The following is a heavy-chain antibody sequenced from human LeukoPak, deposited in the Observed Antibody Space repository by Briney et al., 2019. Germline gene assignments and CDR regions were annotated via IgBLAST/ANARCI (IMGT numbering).Heavy chain of an antibody. Sequence: KPSENPALTCTVSGGSLSSYYWSWVRQPPRKGLGWVGYIYYSGSTNYNPSLKSRVTISVDTSKNQFSLKLSSVTAADTAVYYCARGVAAAGTFYYGMDVWGQGTTVTVSS. J-gene: IGHJ6*02. D-gene: IGHD6-13*01. V-gene: IGHV4-59*01. CDR1: GGSLSSYY. CDR2: IYYSGST. CDR3: ARGVAAAGTFYYGMDV.